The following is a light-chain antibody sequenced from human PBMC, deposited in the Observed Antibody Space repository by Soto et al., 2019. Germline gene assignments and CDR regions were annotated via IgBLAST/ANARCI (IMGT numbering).Light chain of an antibody. CDR3: QQSYSTPVGT. J-gene: IGKJ1*01. V-gene: IGKV1-39*01. Sequence: DIQMTQSPSSLSASVGDRVTITCRASQSISSYLNWYQQKPGKAPKLLIYAASSLQSGVPSRFSGSGSGTGFTLTISSLQPEDFATYYCQQSYSTPVGTFGQGTKVDIK. CDR1: QSISSY. CDR2: AAS.